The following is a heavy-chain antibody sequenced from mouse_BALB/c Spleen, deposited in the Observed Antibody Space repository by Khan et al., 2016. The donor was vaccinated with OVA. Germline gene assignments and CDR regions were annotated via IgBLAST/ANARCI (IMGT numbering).Heavy chain of an antibody. CDR3: ARDSNFDY. Sequence: EVELVESGGGLVQPGGSRKLSCAASGFTFRRFGMHWVRQAPEKGLELVAYISSGSSTIYYADTVKGRFTISRDNPKNTLFLQMTSLRSEDTAMYYCARDSNFDYWGQGTTLTVSS. V-gene: IGHV5-17*02. CDR2: ISSGSSTI. CDR1: GFTFRRFG. J-gene: IGHJ2*01.